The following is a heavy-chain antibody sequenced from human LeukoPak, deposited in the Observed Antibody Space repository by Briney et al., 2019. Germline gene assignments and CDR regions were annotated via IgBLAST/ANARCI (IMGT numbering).Heavy chain of an antibody. V-gene: IGHV4-4*07. CDR2: IYSGGST. CDR1: GGSISSYY. Sequence: SETLSLTCTVSGGSISSYYWSWIRQPAGKGLEWIGRIYSGGSTNYNASLKSRVTMSVDSSHKQFSLKLSSVTAADPAVFYCARENTGSYREFDYWGQGTLVTVSS. CDR3: ARENTGSYREFDY. J-gene: IGHJ4*02. D-gene: IGHD1-26*01.